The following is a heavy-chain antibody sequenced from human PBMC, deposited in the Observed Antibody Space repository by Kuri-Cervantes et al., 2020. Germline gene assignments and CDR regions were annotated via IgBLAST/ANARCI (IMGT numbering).Heavy chain of an antibody. CDR1: GFTFSSYS. CDR2: ISSSSSYI. J-gene: IGHJ4*02. Sequence: GGSLRLSCAASGFTFSSYSMNWVRQAPGKGLEWVSSISSSSSYIYYADSVKGRFTISRDNAKMSLYLQLKSLRPDDTAVYYCARRVRLFAVATTTTGELDSWGQGTLVTVSS. V-gene: IGHV3-21*01. CDR3: ARRVRLFAVATTTTGELDS. D-gene: IGHD1-26*01.